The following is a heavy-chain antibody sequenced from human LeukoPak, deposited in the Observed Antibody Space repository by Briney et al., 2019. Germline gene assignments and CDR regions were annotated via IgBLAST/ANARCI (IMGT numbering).Heavy chain of an antibody. J-gene: IGHJ4*02. CDR1: GYTFTGYY. CDR3: ATGPNCSGGSCYDLDY. V-gene: IGHV1-2*02. Sequence: ASVKVSCKASGYTFTGYYMHWVRQAPGQGLEWMGWINPNSGGTNYAQKFQGRVTMTRDTSISTAYMELSSLRSEDTAVYYCATGPNCSGGSCYDLDYWGQGTLVTVSS. D-gene: IGHD2-15*01. CDR2: INPNSGGT.